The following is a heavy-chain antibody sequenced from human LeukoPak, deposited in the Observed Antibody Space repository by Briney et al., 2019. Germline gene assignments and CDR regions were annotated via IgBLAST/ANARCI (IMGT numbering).Heavy chain of an antibody. D-gene: IGHD2-2*01. Sequence: SVKVSCKASGGTFSSYAISWVRQAPGHGLEWMGGIIPIFGTANYAQKFQGRVTITADKSTSTAYMELSSLRSEDTAVYYCARGVVPAARGVFDYWGQGTLVTVSS. J-gene: IGHJ4*02. CDR1: GGTFSSYA. CDR3: ARGVVPAARGVFDY. CDR2: IIPIFGTA. V-gene: IGHV1-69*06.